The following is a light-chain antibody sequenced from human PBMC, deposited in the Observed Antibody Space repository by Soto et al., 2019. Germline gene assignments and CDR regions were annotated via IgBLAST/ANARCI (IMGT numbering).Light chain of an antibody. CDR2: WAS. CDR3: QHYSTIPLT. V-gene: IGKV4-1*01. CDR1: QSLFSSSTNKNY. J-gene: IGKJ4*01. Sequence: DIVMTQSPDSLAVSLGERATINCKSSQSLFSSSTNKNYLAWYQQKPRQPPKLLIYWASTRESGVPDRFTGSGSGPDFTLTISSLQAEDVAVYYCQHYSTIPLTFGGGTKVEIK.